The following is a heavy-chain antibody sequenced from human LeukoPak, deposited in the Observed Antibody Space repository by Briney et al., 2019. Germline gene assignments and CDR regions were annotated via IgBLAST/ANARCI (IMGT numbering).Heavy chain of an antibody. V-gene: IGHV3-11*01. CDR2: ISSSGSTI. J-gene: IGHJ3*02. D-gene: IGHD6-19*01. CDR3: VVAGSGYAFDI. Sequence: GSLGLSCAAPGFPFSDYYMSWIRQAPGKGLEWVSYISSSGSTIYYADSVKGRFTISRDNAKNSLYLQMNSLRAEDTAVYYCVVAGSGYAFDIWGQGTMVTVSS. CDR1: GFPFSDYY.